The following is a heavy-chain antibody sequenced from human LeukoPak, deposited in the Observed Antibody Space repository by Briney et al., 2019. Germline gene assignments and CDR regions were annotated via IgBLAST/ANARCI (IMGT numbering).Heavy chain of an antibody. Sequence: GGSLRLSCAASGFTFDDYAMHWVRQAPGKGLEWVSGISGNSGSIGYADSVKGRFTISRDNAKNSLYLQMNSLRAEDTALYYCAAREGNQGPFDYWGQGTLVTVSS. V-gene: IGHV3-9*01. CDR3: AAREGNQGPFDY. CDR2: ISGNSGSI. J-gene: IGHJ4*02. D-gene: IGHD4-23*01. CDR1: GFTFDDYA.